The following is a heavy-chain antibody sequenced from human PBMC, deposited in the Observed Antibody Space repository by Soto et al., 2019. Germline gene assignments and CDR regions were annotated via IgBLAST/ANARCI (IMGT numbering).Heavy chain of an antibody. J-gene: IGHJ6*03. V-gene: IGHV3-9*01. CDR2: ISWNSGSI. D-gene: IGHD6-19*01. CDR1: GFTFDDYA. Sequence: GGSLRLSCAASGFTFDDYAMHWVRQAPGKGLEWVSGISWNSGSIGYADSVKGRFTISRDNAKNSLYLQMNSLRAEDTALYYCAKAIAVAGYYYMDVWGKGTTVTVSS. CDR3: AKAIAVAGYYYMDV.